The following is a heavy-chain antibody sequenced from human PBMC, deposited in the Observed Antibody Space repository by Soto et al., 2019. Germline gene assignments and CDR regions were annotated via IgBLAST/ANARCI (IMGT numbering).Heavy chain of an antibody. Sequence: GGSLRLSCAASGFTFSSYWMSWVRQAPGKGLEWVANIKQDGSEKYYVDSVKGRFTISRDNAKNSLYLQMNSLMAEDTAVYYCARDSRVNYFDYWGQGTLVTVSS. CDR3: ARDSRVNYFDY. CDR1: GFTFSSYW. V-gene: IGHV3-7*05. J-gene: IGHJ4*02. CDR2: IKQDGSEK. D-gene: IGHD6-13*01.